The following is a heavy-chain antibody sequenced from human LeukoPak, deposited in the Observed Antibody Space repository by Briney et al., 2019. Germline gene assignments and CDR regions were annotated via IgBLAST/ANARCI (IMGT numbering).Heavy chain of an antibody. V-gene: IGHV3-23*01. Sequence: GGSLRLSCVASGFAFSSYAMSWVRQAPGKGLEWVSAISGSGGGGTTFYADSVRGRFTISRDNSKNTLYLQMNRLRAEDTPVYYCAKDYSGSFDYWGQGNLVTVSS. J-gene: IGHJ4*02. CDR3: AKDYSGSFDY. CDR2: ISGSGGGGTT. D-gene: IGHD1-26*01. CDR1: GFAFSSYA.